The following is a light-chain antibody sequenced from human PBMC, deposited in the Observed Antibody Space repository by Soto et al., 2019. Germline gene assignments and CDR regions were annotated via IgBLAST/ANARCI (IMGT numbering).Light chain of an antibody. V-gene: IGLV2-14*01. CDR3: GSYTFSSTVV. Sequence: QSALTQPASVSGSPGQSITISCTGTSSDIGGYNYVSWYQQHPGKAPKLMMYEVTNRPSGVSNRFAGSKSGNTASLTISGLQAEDDADYYCGSYTFSSTVVFGGGTKLTVL. J-gene: IGLJ2*01. CDR2: EVT. CDR1: SSDIGGYNY.